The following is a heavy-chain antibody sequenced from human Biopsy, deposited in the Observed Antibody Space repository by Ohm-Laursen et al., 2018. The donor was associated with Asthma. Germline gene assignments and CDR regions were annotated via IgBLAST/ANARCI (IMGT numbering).Heavy chain of an antibody. V-gene: IGHV3-53*01. J-gene: IGHJ4*02. Sequence: SLRPSCAAPGFAVSRDYMFWVRQAPGKGLEWVSVIYSGGTSHTADSVRGRFTISRDYSKNTLYLQMHSLRAEDTAVYYCARGDSSNWSHYYFDYWGQGTLVTVSS. CDR3: ARGDSSNWSHYYFDY. CDR1: GFAVSRDY. D-gene: IGHD3-22*01. CDR2: IYSGGTS.